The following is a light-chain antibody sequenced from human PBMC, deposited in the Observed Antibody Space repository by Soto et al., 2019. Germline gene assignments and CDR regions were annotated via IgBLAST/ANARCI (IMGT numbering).Light chain of an antibody. CDR1: QSVSSN. CDR2: GAT. Sequence: EIVMTQSPATLSLSPGERATLSCRASQSVSSNLAWYQQKPGQAPRLLIYGATTRATGIPARFSGSGSGTQFTLTISGLQSEDAAVYYCHHYYRWPWTFGQGTKVDIK. J-gene: IGKJ1*01. V-gene: IGKV3-15*01. CDR3: HHYYRWPWT.